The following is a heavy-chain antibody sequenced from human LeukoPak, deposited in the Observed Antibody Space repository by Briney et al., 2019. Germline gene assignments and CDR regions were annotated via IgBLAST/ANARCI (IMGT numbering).Heavy chain of an antibody. V-gene: IGHV4-59*01. CDR3: ARGGSPKRLWSGVTRLNPFDY. Sequence: SETLSLTCTVSGGSISSYYWSWIRQPPGKGLEWIGYIYYSGSTNYNPSLKSRVTISVDTSKNQFSLKLSSVTAADTAVYYCARGGSPKRLWSGVTRLNPFDYWGQGTLVTVSS. D-gene: IGHD3-10*01. J-gene: IGHJ4*02. CDR2: IYYSGST. CDR1: GGSISSYY.